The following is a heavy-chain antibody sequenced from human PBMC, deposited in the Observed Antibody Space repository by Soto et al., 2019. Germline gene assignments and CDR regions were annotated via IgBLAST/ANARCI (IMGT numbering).Heavy chain of an antibody. CDR1: GYTFTSYA. CDR2: INAGNGNT. Sequence: GASVKVSCKASGYTFTSYAMHWVRQAPGQRLEWMGWINAGNGNTKYSQKFQGRVTITRDTSASTAYMELSSLRSEDTAVYYCARDMEDGAAKYYFDYWGQGTLVTVSS. V-gene: IGHV1-3*01. CDR3: ARDMEDGAAKYYFDY. D-gene: IGHD2-15*01. J-gene: IGHJ4*02.